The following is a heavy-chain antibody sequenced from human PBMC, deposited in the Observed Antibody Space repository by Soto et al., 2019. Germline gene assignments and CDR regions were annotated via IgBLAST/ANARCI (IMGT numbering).Heavy chain of an antibody. V-gene: IGHV3-30-3*01. Sequence: QVQLVESGGGVVQPGRSLRLSCAASGFTFSSYAMHWVRQAPGKGLEWVAVISYDGSNKNHADTVKGRFTISRDNSXXTXNLQMNSLRAEDTAVYYCARGYDFWSGYYYPYGMDVWGQGTTVTVSS. CDR3: ARGYDFWSGYYYPYGMDV. CDR1: GFTFSSYA. CDR2: ISYDGSNK. D-gene: IGHD3-3*01. J-gene: IGHJ6*02.